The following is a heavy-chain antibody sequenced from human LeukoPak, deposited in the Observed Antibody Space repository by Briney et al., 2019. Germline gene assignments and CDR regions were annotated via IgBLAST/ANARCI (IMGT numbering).Heavy chain of an antibody. V-gene: IGHV1-46*01. CDR2: INPSGGST. CDR3: ARDRTGGSSWSYYFDY. CDR1: GYTFTGYY. J-gene: IGHJ4*02. D-gene: IGHD6-13*01. Sequence: ASVKVSCKASGYTFTGYYMHWVRQAPGQGLEWMGIINPSGGSTSYAQKFQGRVTMTRDMSTSTVYMELSSLGSEDTAVYYCARDRTGGSSWSYYFDYWGQGTLVTVSS.